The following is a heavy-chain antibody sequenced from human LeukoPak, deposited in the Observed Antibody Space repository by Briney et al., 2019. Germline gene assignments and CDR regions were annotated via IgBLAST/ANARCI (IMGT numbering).Heavy chain of an antibody. J-gene: IGHJ4*02. D-gene: IGHD6-13*01. Sequence: SETLSLTCSVSGGSISSADYYWSWIRQPPGKGLEWIGYIFYSGSTDYNPSLKSRVTISVDTSKNQFSLRLTSVIAADTAVYYCARLKPYSSTSAYYFDYWGQGTLVTVSS. CDR3: ARLKPYSSTSAYYFDY. V-gene: IGHV4-30-4*01. CDR2: IFYSGST. CDR1: GGSISSADYY.